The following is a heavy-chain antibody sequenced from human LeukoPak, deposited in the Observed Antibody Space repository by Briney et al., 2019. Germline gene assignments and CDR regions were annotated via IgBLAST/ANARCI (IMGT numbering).Heavy chain of an antibody. Sequence: GGSLRLSCAASGFTFSSYAMSWVRQAPGKGLEWVSGFSGSGDNTYYAEYVKGRFTISRDNSKNTLYLQMNSLRAEDTAVYHCAKAKKVGAIFYYFDYWGQETLVTVSS. D-gene: IGHD1-26*01. CDR1: GFTFSSYA. CDR3: AKAKKVGAIFYYFDY. V-gene: IGHV3-23*01. J-gene: IGHJ4*02. CDR2: FSGSGDNT.